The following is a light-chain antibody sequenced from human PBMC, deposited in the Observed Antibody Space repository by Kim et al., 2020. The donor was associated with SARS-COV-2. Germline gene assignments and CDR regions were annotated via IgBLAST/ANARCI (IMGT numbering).Light chain of an antibody. V-gene: IGKV3-20*01. Sequence: PGERSTLSCSASQSVSSNYLAWYQQKPGQAPRLLIYGASSRATGIPDRFSGSGSGTDFTLTITRLEPEDFAVYYCQQYSSSPATFGQGTKVEVK. J-gene: IGKJ1*01. CDR1: QSVSSNY. CDR2: GAS. CDR3: QQYSSSPAT.